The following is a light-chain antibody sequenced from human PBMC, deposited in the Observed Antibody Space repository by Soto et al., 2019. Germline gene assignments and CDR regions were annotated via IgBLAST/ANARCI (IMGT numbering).Light chain of an antibody. J-gene: IGLJ1*01. V-gene: IGLV4-69*01. CDR2: LNSDGSH. Sequence: QPVLTQSPSASASLGASVKLTCTLSSGHSSYAIAWHQQQPEKGPRYLMKLNSDGSHSKGDGIPDRFSGSSSGAERYLTISSLQSEDEADYYCQTWGTDTPYVFGTGTKLTVL. CDR1: SGHSSYA. CDR3: QTWGTDTPYV.